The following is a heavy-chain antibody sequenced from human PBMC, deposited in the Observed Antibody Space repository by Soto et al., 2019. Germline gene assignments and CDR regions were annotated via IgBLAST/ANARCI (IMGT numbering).Heavy chain of an antibody. D-gene: IGHD3-3*01. CDR1: GYTFTSYD. Sequence: QVQLVQSGAEVKKPGASVKVSCKASGYTFTSYDINWVRQATGPGLEWMGWMNPNSGNTGYAQKFQGRVTMTRDTSISTAYVDLSSLRSKDTAVYYCARGRPYYDFWSGYFPCWGQGGPVAVST. J-gene: IGHJ4*02. V-gene: IGHV1-8*01. CDR3: ARGRPYYDFWSGYFPC. CDR2: MNPNSGNT.